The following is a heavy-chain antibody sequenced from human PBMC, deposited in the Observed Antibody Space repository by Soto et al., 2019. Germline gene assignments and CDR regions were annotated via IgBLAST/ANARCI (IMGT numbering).Heavy chain of an antibody. J-gene: IGHJ3*02. CDR2: INPSGGST. Sequence: SVKGSCKASGYTFTSYYMYWVRQAPGQGLEWMGIINPSGGSTSYAQKFQGRVTMTRDTSTSTVYMELSSLRSEDTAVYYCARDVTIFGVAPDAFDIWGQGTMVTVSS. D-gene: IGHD3-3*01. V-gene: IGHV1-46*01. CDR3: ARDVTIFGVAPDAFDI. CDR1: GYTFTSYY.